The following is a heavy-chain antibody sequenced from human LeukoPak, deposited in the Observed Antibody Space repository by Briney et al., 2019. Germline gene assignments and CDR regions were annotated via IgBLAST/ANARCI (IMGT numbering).Heavy chain of an antibody. Sequence: SQTLSLTCTVSGGSISSGGYYWSWIRQPPGKGLEWIGYIYHSGSTYYNPSLKSRVTISVDRSKNQFSLKLSSVTAADTAVYYCARAVVVPAAGGNFDPWGQGTLVTVSS. CDR3: ARAVVVPAAGGNFDP. V-gene: IGHV4-30-2*01. J-gene: IGHJ5*02. CDR1: GGSISSGGYY. D-gene: IGHD2-2*01. CDR2: IYHSGST.